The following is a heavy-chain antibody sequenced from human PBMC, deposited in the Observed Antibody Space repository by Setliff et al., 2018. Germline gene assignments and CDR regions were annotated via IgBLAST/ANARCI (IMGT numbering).Heavy chain of an antibody. CDR3: ARGVYYDILTGHYRRLPPDY. Sequence: GGSLRLSCAASGFTFSNFAMHWLRQAPGKGLEWVAVISCDRSNKNYADSVKGRFTISRDNSKNTLFLQMNSLRAEDTAVYYCARGVYYDILTGHYRRLPPDYWGQGTLVTVS. V-gene: IGHV3-30-3*01. J-gene: IGHJ4*02. CDR2: ISCDRSNK. CDR1: GFTFSNFA. D-gene: IGHD3-9*01.